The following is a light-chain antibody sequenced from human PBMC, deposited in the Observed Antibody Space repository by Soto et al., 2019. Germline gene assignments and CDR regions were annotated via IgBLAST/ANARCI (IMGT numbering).Light chain of an antibody. J-gene: IGKJ5*01. V-gene: IGKV3-11*01. CDR3: QQRSNWPPIT. Sequence: EILLTQSPXTXSLSPWERSTXSCRASQSVSSYLAWYQQKPGQAPRLLIYDASNRATGIPARFSGSGSGTDFTLTISSLEPEDFAVYYCQQRSNWPPITFGQGTRLEI. CDR1: QSVSSY. CDR2: DAS.